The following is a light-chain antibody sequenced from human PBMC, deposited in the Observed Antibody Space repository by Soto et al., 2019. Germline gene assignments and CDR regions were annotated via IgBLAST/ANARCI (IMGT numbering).Light chain of an antibody. CDR2: EVS. CDR3: SSYASSLYV. V-gene: IGLV2-8*01. J-gene: IGLJ1*01. CDR1: SSDVGDYNY. Sequence: QSALTQPPSASGSPGQSVTISCTGTSSDVGDYNYVSWYQQHPVKAPKLMIYEVSKRPSGVPDRFSGSKSGNTASLTVSGLQAEDEADYYCSSYASSLYVFGTGTKLTVL.